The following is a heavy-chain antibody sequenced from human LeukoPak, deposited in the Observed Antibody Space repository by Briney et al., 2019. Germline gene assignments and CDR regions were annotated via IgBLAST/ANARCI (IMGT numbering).Heavy chain of an antibody. Sequence: SETLSLTCTVSGGSISSSSYYWGWIRQPPGKGLEWIGSIYYSGSTYYNPSLKSRITISVDTSKNQFSLKLSSVTAADTAVYYCARTLWFGPFDYWGQGTLVTVSS. CDR1: GGSISSSSYY. V-gene: IGHV4-39*01. CDR3: ARTLWFGPFDY. J-gene: IGHJ4*02. CDR2: IYYSGST. D-gene: IGHD3-10*01.